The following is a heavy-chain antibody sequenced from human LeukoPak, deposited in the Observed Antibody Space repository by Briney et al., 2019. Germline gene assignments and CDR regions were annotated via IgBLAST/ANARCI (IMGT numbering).Heavy chain of an antibody. D-gene: IGHD2-15*01. V-gene: IGHV4-39*02. CDR3: ARDHGGSDAFDI. Sequence: SETLSLTCTVSGGSISSSSYYWVWIRQPPGKGLEWFGSIYYSGSTYYNPSLKSRVTISVDTSKNQFSLKLSSVTAADTAVYYCARDHGGSDAFDIWGQGTMVTVSS. CDR1: GGSISSSSYY. CDR2: IYYSGST. J-gene: IGHJ3*02.